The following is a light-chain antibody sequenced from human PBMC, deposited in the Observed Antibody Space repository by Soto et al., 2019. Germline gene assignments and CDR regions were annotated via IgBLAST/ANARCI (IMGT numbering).Light chain of an antibody. Sequence: EIVLTQSPGTLSLSPGDRATLSCRASQSVYSNSLAWYQQRSGQAPRLLIFGASYRATGIPDRFSGSGSGTEFTLSISRLEPEDFAVYYCQQYGSSPYTFGQGTKLETK. CDR2: GAS. CDR3: QQYGSSPYT. V-gene: IGKV3-20*01. J-gene: IGKJ2*01. CDR1: QSVYSNS.